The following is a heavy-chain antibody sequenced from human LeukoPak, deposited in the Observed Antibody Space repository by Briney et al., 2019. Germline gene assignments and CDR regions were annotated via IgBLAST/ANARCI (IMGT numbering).Heavy chain of an antibody. CDR3: ARSPTLLGGDSNWFDP. V-gene: IGHV5-51*01. CDR2: IYPGDSDT. Sequence: GESLKISCKGSGYSFTSYWIGWVRQMPGKGLEWMGIIYPGDSDTRYSPSFQGQVTISADKSISTAYLQWSSLKASDTAMYYCARSPTLLGGDSNWFDPWGQGTLVTVSS. J-gene: IGHJ5*02. D-gene: IGHD3-10*01. CDR1: GYSFTSYW.